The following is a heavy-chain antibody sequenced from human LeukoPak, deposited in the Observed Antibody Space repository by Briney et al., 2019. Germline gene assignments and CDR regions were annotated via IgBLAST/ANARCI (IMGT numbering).Heavy chain of an antibody. CDR3: ARDQEAFDY. V-gene: IGHV1-46*01. Sequence: EASVKVSCKASGCSFTSNYIHWVRQAPGQGLEWMGMIYPSDGSTSYAQKFQGRVTVTRDTSTSTVHMEMSGLRSEDTAVYYCARDQEAFDYWGQGTLVTVSS. CDR1: GCSFTSNY. J-gene: IGHJ4*02. CDR2: IYPSDGST.